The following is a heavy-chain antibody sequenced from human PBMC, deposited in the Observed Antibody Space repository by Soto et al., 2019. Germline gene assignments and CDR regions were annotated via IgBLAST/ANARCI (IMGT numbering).Heavy chain of an antibody. CDR1: GGSISSSNW. D-gene: IGHD3-22*01. V-gene: IGHV4-4*02. CDR3: ARVFYDYGYFDL. J-gene: IGHJ2*01. CDR2: IYHSGNT. Sequence: QVQLQESGPGLVKPSGTLSLTCAVSGGSISSSNWWGWVRQPPGKGLEWIGEIYHSGNTNYNPSLKSRVPISVDKSKNQFSLTLSSVTAADTAVYYCARVFYDYGYFDLWGRGTLVTVSA.